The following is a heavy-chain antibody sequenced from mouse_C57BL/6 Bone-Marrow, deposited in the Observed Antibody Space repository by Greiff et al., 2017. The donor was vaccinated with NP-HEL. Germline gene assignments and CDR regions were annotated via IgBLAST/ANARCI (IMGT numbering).Heavy chain of an antibody. V-gene: IGHV1-81*01. CDR1: GYTFTSYG. D-gene: IGHD1-1*01. CDR3: ARRTIVAGDY. J-gene: IGHJ2*01. Sequence: QVQLQQSGAELARPGASVKLSCKASGYTFTSYGISWVKQRTGQGLEWIGAIYPRNGNTYYNEKFKGKATLTADKSSSAAYMEHRSLTSEDSAVYFVARRTIVAGDYWGQGTTLTVSS. CDR2: IYPRNGNT.